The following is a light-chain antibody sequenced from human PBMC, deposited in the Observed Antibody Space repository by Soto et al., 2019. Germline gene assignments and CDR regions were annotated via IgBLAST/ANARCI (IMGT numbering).Light chain of an antibody. CDR1: QSVTTR. CDR3: QQYGGSPIT. V-gene: IGKV3-20*01. Sequence: IVLTQSPGTLAMSPGETITRSSRASQSVTTRLAWYQHKPGQAPRLLMSGASSRASGVPVRFSGSGSGTDFTLTISRLEPEEFALYYCQQYGGSPITFGIGIRLGIK. J-gene: IGKJ5*01. CDR2: GAS.